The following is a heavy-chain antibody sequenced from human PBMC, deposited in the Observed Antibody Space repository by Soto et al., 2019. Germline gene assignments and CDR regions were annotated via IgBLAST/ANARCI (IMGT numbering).Heavy chain of an antibody. D-gene: IGHD3-16*01. CDR3: PSQGEGRRAASSGRDA. V-gene: IGHV3-73*02. J-gene: IGHJ6*02. CDR1: GFTFSVSD. CDR2: IRGKNNNYAT. Sequence: ERQLVQSGGGVVQPGGSLKLSCAAFGFTFSVSDMHWVRQASGKGLEWVGRIRGKNNNYATTYAASMTGRFIISRDDSDNTAFLQMSSLKTEATAINYCPSQGEGRRAASSGRDAGGQGPTVTVSS.